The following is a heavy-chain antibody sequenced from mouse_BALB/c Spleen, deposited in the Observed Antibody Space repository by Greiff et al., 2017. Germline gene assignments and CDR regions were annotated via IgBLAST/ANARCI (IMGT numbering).Heavy chain of an antibody. V-gene: IGHV1-54*01. D-gene: IGHD2-4*01. CDR1: GYAFTNYL. Sequence: QVQLKQSGAELVRPGTSVKVSCKASGYAFTNYLIEWVKQRPGQGLEWIGVINPGSGGTNYNEKFKGKATLTADKSSSTAYMQLSSLTSDDSAVYFCAREDYYYAMDYWGQGTSVTVSS. CDR2: INPGSGGT. CDR3: AREDYYYAMDY. J-gene: IGHJ4*01.